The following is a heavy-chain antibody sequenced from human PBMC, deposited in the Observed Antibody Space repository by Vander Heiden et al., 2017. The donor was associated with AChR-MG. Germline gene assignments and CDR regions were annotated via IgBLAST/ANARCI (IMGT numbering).Heavy chain of an antibody. CDR2: LSASGEIT. J-gene: IGHJ4*02. D-gene: IGHD1-26*01. CDR3: AKVNPGSYSDY. V-gene: IGHV3-23*01. CDR1: GLSFADST. Sequence: EVQLLESGGGWVQPGGSLRLSCVVPGLSFADSTMPWVRQAPGKGLEWVSSLSASGEITYYADSVKGRFTISRDNSKNTVDLQMNSLRVDDTAIYYCAKVNPGSYSDYWGQGTLVTVSS.